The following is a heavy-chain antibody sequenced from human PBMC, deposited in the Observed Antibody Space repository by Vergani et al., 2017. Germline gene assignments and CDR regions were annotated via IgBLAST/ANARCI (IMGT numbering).Heavy chain of an antibody. CDR1: GGSFSSYE. D-gene: IGHD3-10*01. Sequence: VQLQQWGAGLLKPSETLSLTCAVYGGSFSSYEMNWVRQAPGKGLEWVSYISSSGSTIYYADSVKGRFTISRDNAKNSLYLQMNSLRAEDTAVYYCAREGGVRYYGSGNFDYWGQGTLVTVYS. V-gene: IGHV3-48*03. CDR2: ISSSGSTI. CDR3: AREGGVRYYGSGNFDY. J-gene: IGHJ4*02.